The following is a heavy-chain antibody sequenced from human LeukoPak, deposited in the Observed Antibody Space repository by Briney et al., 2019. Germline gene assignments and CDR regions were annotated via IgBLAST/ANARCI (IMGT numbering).Heavy chain of an antibody. CDR1: GFTFSSYS. CDR3: TRERYSYGFFDY. CDR2: ITSSSDYI. J-gene: IGHJ4*02. D-gene: IGHD5-18*01. V-gene: IGHV3-21*01. Sequence: GGSLRLSCAASGFTFSSYSMNWVRQAPGKGLEWVSSITSSSDYIYYADSVKGRFTISRDNAKNSLYLQMHSLRAEDTAVYYCTRERYSYGFFDYWGQGTLVTVSS.